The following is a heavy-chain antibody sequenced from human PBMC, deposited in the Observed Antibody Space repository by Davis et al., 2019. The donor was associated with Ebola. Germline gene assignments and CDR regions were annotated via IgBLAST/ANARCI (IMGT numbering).Heavy chain of an antibody. CDR3: TRDYGDYINDY. D-gene: IGHD4-17*01. J-gene: IGHJ4*02. V-gene: IGHV3-74*01. CDR2: INRDGSIS. Sequence: GESLKISCGASGFTFSRYCLNWVRQAPGKGLVWVSRINRDGSISTYADSVRGRFTISRDNAKNTLYLQMNSLRVEDTAVYYCTRDYGDYINDYWGQGTLVTVSS. CDR1: GFTFSRYC.